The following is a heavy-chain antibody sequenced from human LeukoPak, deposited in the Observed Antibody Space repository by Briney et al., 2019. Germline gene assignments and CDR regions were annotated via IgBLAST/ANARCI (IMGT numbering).Heavy chain of an antibody. Sequence: PSQTLSLTCTVSGGSISSGGYYWSWIRQPPGKGLEWIGYIYHSGSTYYNPSLKSRVTISVDRSKNQFSLKLSSVTAADTAVYYCARMGSGGEAYWGQGTLVTVSS. CDR2: IYHSGST. J-gene: IGHJ4*02. CDR3: ARMGSGGEAY. V-gene: IGHV4-30-2*01. CDR1: GGSISSGGYY. D-gene: IGHD6-25*01.